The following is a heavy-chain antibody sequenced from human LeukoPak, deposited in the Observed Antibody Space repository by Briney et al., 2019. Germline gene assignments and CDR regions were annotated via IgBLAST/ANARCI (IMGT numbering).Heavy chain of an antibody. Sequence: PGGSLRLSCAASGFTFSSYAMHWVRQAPGKGLEWVAVISYDGSNKYYADSVKGRFTISRDNSKNTLYLQMNSLRAEDTAVYYCASGSSGYYRSYFDYWGQGTLVTVSS. D-gene: IGHD3-22*01. V-gene: IGHV3-30-3*01. CDR3: ASGSSGYYRSYFDY. CDR2: ISYDGSNK. CDR1: GFTFSSYA. J-gene: IGHJ4*02.